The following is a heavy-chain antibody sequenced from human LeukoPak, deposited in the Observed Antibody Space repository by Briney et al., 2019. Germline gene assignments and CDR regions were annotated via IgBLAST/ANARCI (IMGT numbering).Heavy chain of an antibody. D-gene: IGHD7-27*01. CDR1: GFTFSDYY. Sequence: GGSLRLSCAASGFTFSDYYMSWIRQVPGKGLEWVSYIGLSDSTIYYADSLKGRFAISRGNAKNSLYLHMHSLRAEDTAVYYCARLKLGYWYFDLWGRGTLVTVST. V-gene: IGHV3-11*01. CDR2: IGLSDSTI. J-gene: IGHJ2*01. CDR3: ARLKLGYWYFDL.